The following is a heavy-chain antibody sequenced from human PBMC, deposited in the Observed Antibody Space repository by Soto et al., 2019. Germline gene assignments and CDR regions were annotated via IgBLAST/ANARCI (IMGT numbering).Heavy chain of an antibody. Sequence: SVKLSCKASGGTVSSYAISCVRQPPGQKLEWLGGIIPSFGTANYAQKFQGRVTITADESTSTAYMELSSLRSEDTAVYYCERTCSSTSCYARAWVDYYYYGMDVWGQGTTVTVSS. J-gene: IGHJ6*02. V-gene: IGHV1-69*13. D-gene: IGHD2-2*01. CDR1: GGTVSSYA. CDR3: ERTCSSTSCYARAWVDYYYYGMDV. CDR2: IIPSFGTA.